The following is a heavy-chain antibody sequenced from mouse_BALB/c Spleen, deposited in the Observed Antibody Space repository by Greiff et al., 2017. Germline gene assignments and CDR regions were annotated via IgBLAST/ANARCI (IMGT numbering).Heavy chain of an antibody. CDR1: GYTFSSYW. CDR3: ARGTMITTMYYFDY. CDR2: ILPGSGST. Sequence: VKLQESGAELMKPGASVKISCKATGYTFSSYWIEWVKQRPGHGLEWIGEILPGSGSTNYNEKFKGKATFTADTSSNTAYMQLSSLTSEDSAVYYCARGTMITTMYYFDYWGQGTTLTVSS. V-gene: IGHV1-9*01. J-gene: IGHJ2*01. D-gene: IGHD2-4*01.